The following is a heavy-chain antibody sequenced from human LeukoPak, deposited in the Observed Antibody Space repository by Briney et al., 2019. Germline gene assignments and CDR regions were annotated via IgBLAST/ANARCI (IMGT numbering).Heavy chain of an antibody. CDR3: ARDFSGEFDY. J-gene: IGHJ4*02. CDR2: INEDGSET. D-gene: IGHD7-27*01. V-gene: IGHV3-7*01. CDR1: GFKFGNYP. Sequence: GGSLRLSCAASGFKFGNYPMNWIRRAPGQGLEWVANINEDGSETYYVDSVMGRFTISRGNVRNSLYLQMDSLRVEDTATYYCARDFSGEFDYWGQGTLVTVST.